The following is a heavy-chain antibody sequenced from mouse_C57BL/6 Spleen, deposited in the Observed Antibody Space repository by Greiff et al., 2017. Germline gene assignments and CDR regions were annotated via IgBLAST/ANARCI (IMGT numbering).Heavy chain of an antibody. J-gene: IGHJ2*01. Sequence: EVNVVESGEGLVKPGGSLKLSCAASGFTFSSYAMSWVRQTPEKRLEWVAYISSGGDYIYYADTVKGRFTIARDNARNTLYLQMSSLKSEDTAMYYSTRGGSGSLDYWGQGTTLTVSS. CDR1: GFTFSSYA. V-gene: IGHV5-9-1*02. CDR3: TRGGSGSLDY. CDR2: ISSGGDYI. D-gene: IGHD1-1*01.